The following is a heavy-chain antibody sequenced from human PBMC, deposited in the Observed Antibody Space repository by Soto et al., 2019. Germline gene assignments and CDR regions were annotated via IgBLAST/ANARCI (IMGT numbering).Heavy chain of an antibody. Sequence: QVQLVESGGGVVQPGRSLRLPCAASGFTFSSYAMQWVRQAPGKGLEWVAAILYDGSNKYYADSVKGRFTISRDNSKNTLYLQMNSLRVEDTAVYYCARNRGRVGSGMDVWGQGTTVTVSS. CDR3: ARNRGRVGSGMDV. CDR1: GFTFSSYA. V-gene: IGHV3-30-3*01. J-gene: IGHJ6*02. D-gene: IGHD2-15*01. CDR2: ILYDGSNK.